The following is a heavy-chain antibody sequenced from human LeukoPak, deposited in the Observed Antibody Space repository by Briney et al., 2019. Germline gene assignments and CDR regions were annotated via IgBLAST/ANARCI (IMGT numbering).Heavy chain of an antibody. Sequence: PGGSLRLSCAASGFTFSAYYLSWIRHAPGKGLEWVAYISGRSTNTNYADSVKGRFTISRDNAENSLYLQMNILRAEDTAFYYCARGDRAVDYWGQGTLVTVSS. CDR1: GFTFSAYY. V-gene: IGHV3-11*06. CDR2: ISGRSTNT. J-gene: IGHJ4*02. D-gene: IGHD6-25*01. CDR3: ARGDRAVDY.